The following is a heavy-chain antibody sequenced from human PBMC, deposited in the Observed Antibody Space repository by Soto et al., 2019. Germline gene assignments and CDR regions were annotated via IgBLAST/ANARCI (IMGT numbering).Heavy chain of an antibody. CDR2: TPYTGNT. CDR1: VGSVTSHH. CDR3: ARDMHAGFPHYFDP. Sequence: PSGTLSLTCVFPVGSVTSHHWNWIGQFPGQGLEWIDYTPYTGNTNYNPSLQSRVTISLDTSKNQLSLKLTSMTAADTAVYYRARDMHAGFPHYFDPWGQGTLVTVSS. J-gene: IGHJ5*02. V-gene: IGHV4-59*02. D-gene: IGHD1-26*01.